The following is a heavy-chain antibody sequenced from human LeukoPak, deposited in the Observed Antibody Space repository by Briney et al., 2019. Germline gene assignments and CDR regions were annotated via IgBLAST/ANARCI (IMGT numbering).Heavy chain of an antibody. J-gene: IGHJ5*02. V-gene: IGHV4-39*07. CDR2: IYYSGST. CDR1: GGSISSSSYY. CDR3: ARGADIVVVVAAIENWFDP. D-gene: IGHD2-15*01. Sequence: SETLSLTCTVSGGSISSSSYYWGWIRQPPGKGLEWIGSIYYSGSTYYNPSLKSRVTISVDTSKNQFSLKLSSVTAADTAVYYCARGADIVVVVAAIENWFDPWGQGTLVTVSS.